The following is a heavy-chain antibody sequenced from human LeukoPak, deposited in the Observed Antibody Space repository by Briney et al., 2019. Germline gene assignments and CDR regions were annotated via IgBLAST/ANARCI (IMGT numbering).Heavy chain of an antibody. CDR1: GGSFSDYS. V-gene: IGHV4-34*01. CDR2: IIHSGSS. J-gene: IGHJ4*02. Sequence: SDTLSLTCAVYGGSFSDYSWTLIRQSPGNPLEWIGEIIHSGSSHYNPSLKSRVTISVDTSKNQFSLKLTSVTAADTAVYFCARGSPGYWGQGTLVTVSS. CDR3: ARGSPGY.